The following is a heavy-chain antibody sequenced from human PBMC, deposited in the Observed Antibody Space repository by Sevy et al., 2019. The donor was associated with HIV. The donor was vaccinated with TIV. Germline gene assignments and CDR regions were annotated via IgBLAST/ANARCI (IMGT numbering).Heavy chain of an antibody. CDR2: XYYSGST. Sequence: SETLSLTCTVSGGXISSSSYXWGWIRQPPGKGLXXIGSXYYSGSTYYNPSLKSRVTISVDTSKNQFSLKLSSVTAADTAVYYCARHVRIQLWFGXFDPXGQGTLVTVSS. J-gene: IGHJ5*02. CDR3: ARHVRIQLWFGXFDP. CDR1: GGXISSSSYX. D-gene: IGHD5-18*01. V-gene: IGHV4-39*01.